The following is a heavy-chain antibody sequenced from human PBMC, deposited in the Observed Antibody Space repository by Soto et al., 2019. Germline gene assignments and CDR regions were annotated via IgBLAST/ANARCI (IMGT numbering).Heavy chain of an antibody. CDR2: ITSSSSYI. CDR1: GFTFSLYS. Sequence: GGSLRLSCAASGFTFSLYSVIWVRQAPGKGLEWVASITSSSSYIYYEDSLKGRFTISRDNAKNSLFLQLDSLRAEDTAVYFCVRARSTDSRPDYWGQGTRVTVSS. J-gene: IGHJ4*02. CDR3: VRARSTDSRPDY. D-gene: IGHD3-22*01. V-gene: IGHV3-21*01.